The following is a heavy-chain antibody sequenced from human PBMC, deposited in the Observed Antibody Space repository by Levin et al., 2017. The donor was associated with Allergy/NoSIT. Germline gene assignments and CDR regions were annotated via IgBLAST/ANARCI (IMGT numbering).Heavy chain of an antibody. Sequence: GESLKISCAASGFTFSSYEMNWVRRAPGKGLEWVSYISSTGSTIYSADSVKGRFTISRDNAKNSLYLHMNSLRAEDTAVYYCARQLGNLWSGYNYFDYWGQGTLVTVSS. J-gene: IGHJ4*02. CDR3: ARQLGNLWSGYNYFDY. D-gene: IGHD3-3*01. V-gene: IGHV3-48*03. CDR1: GFTFSSYE. CDR2: ISSTGSTI.